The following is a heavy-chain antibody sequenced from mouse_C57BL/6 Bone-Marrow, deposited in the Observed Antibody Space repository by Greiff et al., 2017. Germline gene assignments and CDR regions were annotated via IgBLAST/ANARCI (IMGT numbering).Heavy chain of an antibody. J-gene: IGHJ3*01. CDR1: GYAFTNYL. CDR2: IHPGSGGT. CDR3: VRSRNMDSWFAF. V-gene: IGHV1-54*01. Sequence: QVQLQQSGAELVRPGTSVKVSCKASGYAFTNYLIEWVKQRPGQGLEWIGVIHPGSGGTNYNKKFKGKATLTADKSSSTAYLQLSSLTSEYSAVYFGVRSRNMDSWFAFWDRGTLVTVSA.